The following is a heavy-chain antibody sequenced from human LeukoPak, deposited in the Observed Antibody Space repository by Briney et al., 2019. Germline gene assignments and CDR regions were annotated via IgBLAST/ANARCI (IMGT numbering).Heavy chain of an antibody. Sequence: ASVKVSCKASGGTFSIYAISWVREAPGQGLEWMGRIIPIFGTANYAQKFQGRVTITTDESTSTAYMELSSLRSEDTAVYYCARDRGSNSWYYFDYWGQGTLVTVSS. V-gene: IGHV1-69*05. CDR2: IIPIFGTA. CDR1: GGTFSIYA. CDR3: ARDRGSNSWYYFDY. J-gene: IGHJ4*02. D-gene: IGHD6-13*01.